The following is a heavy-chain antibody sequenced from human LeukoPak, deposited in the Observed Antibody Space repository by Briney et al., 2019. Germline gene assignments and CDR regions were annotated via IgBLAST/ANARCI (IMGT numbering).Heavy chain of an antibody. CDR2: IFYSGNT. D-gene: IGHD2-15*01. Sequence: SETLSLTCTVSGGSISTSSSYWGWIRQPPGKGLEWIVSIFYSGNTYYAPSLKGRVTMSVATSNNQFSLSLISVAAADTAVYYCAREPSRACSGGSCFPSWGQGILVIVSS. V-gene: IGHV4-39*07. CDR3: AREPSRACSGGSCFPS. CDR1: GGSISTSSSY. J-gene: IGHJ5*02.